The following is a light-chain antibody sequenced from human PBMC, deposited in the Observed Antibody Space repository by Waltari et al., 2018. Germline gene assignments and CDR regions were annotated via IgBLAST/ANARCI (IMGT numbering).Light chain of an antibody. CDR2: KAS. CDR1: QGISSW. V-gene: IGKV1-12*01. CDR3: QQYNSAPPT. Sequence: DIQMTQSPSSLSASVGDRVTIACRASQGISSWVAWYQQKPGRAPHLLIYKASSLQSGVPSRFSGSGSGTDFTLIISSLQPEDFATYYCQQYNSAPPTFGQGTKVEIK. J-gene: IGKJ1*01.